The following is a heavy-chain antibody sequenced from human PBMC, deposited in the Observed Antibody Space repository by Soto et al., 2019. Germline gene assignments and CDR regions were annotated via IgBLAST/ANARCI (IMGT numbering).Heavy chain of an antibody. CDR1: GGSFSDYY. Sequence: SETLSLTCAVYGGSFSDYYWSWIRHPPGKGLEWIGVINHSGSTNYNPSLKSRVTISVDTSKNQFSLKLSSVTAADTAAYYCARDPRFLWFGEIVPNYYYYYGMDVWGQGTTVTVSS. CDR3: ARDPRFLWFGEIVPNYYYYYGMDV. J-gene: IGHJ6*02. CDR2: INHSGST. V-gene: IGHV4-34*01. D-gene: IGHD3-10*01.